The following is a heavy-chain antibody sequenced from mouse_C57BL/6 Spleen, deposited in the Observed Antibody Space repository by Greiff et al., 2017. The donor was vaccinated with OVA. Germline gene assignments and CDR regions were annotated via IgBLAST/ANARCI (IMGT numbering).Heavy chain of an antibody. D-gene: IGHD2-10*02. CDR2: INYDGSST. Sequence: EVMLVESEGGLVQPGSSMKLSCTASGFTFSDYYMAWVRQVPEKGLEWVANINYDGSSTYYLDSLKSRFIISRDNAKNILYLQMSSLKSEDTATYYCARGEYGYYDYWGQGTTLTVSS. V-gene: IGHV5-16*01. J-gene: IGHJ2*01. CDR1: GFTFSDYY. CDR3: ARGEYGYYDY.